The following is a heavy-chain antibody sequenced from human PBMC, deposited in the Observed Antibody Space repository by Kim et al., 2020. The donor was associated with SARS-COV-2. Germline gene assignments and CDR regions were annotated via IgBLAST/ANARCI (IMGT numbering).Heavy chain of an antibody. V-gene: IGHV3-21*01. J-gene: IGHJ5*02. CDR1: GFTFSSYS. CDR3: APALIAARPHWFDP. D-gene: IGHD6-6*01. CDR2: ISSSSSYI. Sequence: GGSLRLSCAASGFTFSSYSMNWVRQAPGKGLEWVSSISSSSSYIYYADSVKGRFTISRDNAKNSLYLQMNSLRAEDTAVYYCAPALIAARPHWFDPWGQGTLVTVSS.